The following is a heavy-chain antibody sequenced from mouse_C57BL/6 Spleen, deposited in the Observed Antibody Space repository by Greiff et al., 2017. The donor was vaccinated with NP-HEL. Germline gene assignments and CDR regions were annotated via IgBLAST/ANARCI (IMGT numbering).Heavy chain of an antibody. CDR3: ARGGYYYGSSGYFDY. Sequence: VQLQQPGAELVRPGTSVKLSCKASGYTFTSYWMHWVKQRPGQGLEWIGVIDPSDSYTNYNQKFKGKATLTVDTSSSTAYMQLSSLTSEDSAVYYCARGGYYYGSSGYFDYWGQGTTLTVSS. J-gene: IGHJ2*01. CDR2: IDPSDSYT. V-gene: IGHV1-59*01. D-gene: IGHD1-1*01. CDR1: GYTFTSYW.